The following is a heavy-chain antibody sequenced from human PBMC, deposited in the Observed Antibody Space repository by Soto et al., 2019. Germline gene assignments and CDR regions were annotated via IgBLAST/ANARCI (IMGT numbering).Heavy chain of an antibody. J-gene: IGHJ6*02. CDR1: GFTFSSYA. V-gene: IGHV3-23*01. CDR3: AKALGYSGYDLYYYYGMDV. Sequence: PGGSLRLSCAASGFTFSSYAMTWVRQAPGKGLEWVSTISGSGGSTYYADSVKGRFTISRDNSENTLYLQMKSLRAEDTAVYYCAKALGYSGYDLYYYYGMDVWGQGTTVTVSS. CDR2: ISGSGGST. D-gene: IGHD5-12*01.